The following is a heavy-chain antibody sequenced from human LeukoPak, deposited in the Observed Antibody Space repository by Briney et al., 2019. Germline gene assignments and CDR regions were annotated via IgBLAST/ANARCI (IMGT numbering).Heavy chain of an antibody. J-gene: IGHJ4*02. CDR2: ISGGAGTP. D-gene: IGHD4-17*01. Sequence: PGGSLRLSCAASGFTFSSYAMSWVCQAPGKGLEWVSGISGGAGTPYYADSVKGRFTISRDNSKSTLYLQMTSLRAEDTAVYYCAKRRTTVITMDYFDYWGQGTLVTVSS. CDR1: GFTFSSYA. CDR3: AKRRTTVITMDYFDY. V-gene: IGHV3-23*01.